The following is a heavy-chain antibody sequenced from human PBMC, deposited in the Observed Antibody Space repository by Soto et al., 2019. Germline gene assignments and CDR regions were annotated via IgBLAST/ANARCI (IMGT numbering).Heavy chain of an antibody. J-gene: IGHJ6*02. V-gene: IGHV1-58*01. CDR2: IVVGSGNT. Sequence: GASVKVSCKASGFTFTSSAVQWVRQARGQRLEWIGWIVVGSGNTNYAQKFQERVTITRDMSTSTAYMELSSLRSEDTAVYYCAAAKSSSWTGRLFPSWLDYYGMDVWGQGTTVTVSS. CDR3: AAAKSSSWTGRLFPSWLDYYGMDV. CDR1: GFTFTSSA. D-gene: IGHD6-13*01.